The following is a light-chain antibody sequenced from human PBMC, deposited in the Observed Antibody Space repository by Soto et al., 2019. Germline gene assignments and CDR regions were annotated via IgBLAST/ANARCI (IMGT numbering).Light chain of an antibody. Sequence: QSVLTQPPSMSAAPGPMVAISCSGTSSNIGDNSVSWYQHFPGTAPKVLIYDNNRRPSGIPDRFSGSKSGTSATLTIIGLQTGDEADYYCATWDSALSAGVFGGGTKVTVL. V-gene: IGLV1-51*01. CDR3: ATWDSALSAGV. J-gene: IGLJ3*02. CDR1: SSNIGDNS. CDR2: DNN.